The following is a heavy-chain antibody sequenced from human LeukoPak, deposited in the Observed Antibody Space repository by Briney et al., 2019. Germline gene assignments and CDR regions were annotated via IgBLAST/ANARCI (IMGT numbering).Heavy chain of an antibody. V-gene: IGHV3-23*01. J-gene: IGHJ4*02. CDR2: ISGSAGGT. CDR3: AKRGIVIRGILIIGFHKEAYYFDY. D-gene: IGHD3-10*01. Sequence: GGSLRLPCVVSGITVSNYAINWVRQAPGKGLEWVSGISGSAGGTKYADSVKGRFTISRDNSLNTVYLQMNSLRAEDTAVYFCAKRGIVIRGILIIGFHKEAYYFDYWGQGILVTVSS. CDR1: GITVSNYA.